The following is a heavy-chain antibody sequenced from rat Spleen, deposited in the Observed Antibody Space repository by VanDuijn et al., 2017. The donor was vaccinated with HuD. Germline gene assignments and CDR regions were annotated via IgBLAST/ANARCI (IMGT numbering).Heavy chain of an antibody. D-gene: IGHD1-4*01. J-gene: IGHJ2*01. Sequence: EVLLVESGGGLVQPGRSLKLSCAASGLSFSNYDMTWIRQAPGKGLEWVASITNASGRTYYPDSVKGRFTISRDTAQNTLYLQMNSLRSEDTATYYCSRPYLDYPGPHYFDYWGQGVMVTVSS. V-gene: IGHV5-31*01. CDR3: SRPYLDYPGPHYFDY. CDR1: GLSFSNYD. CDR2: ITNASGRT.